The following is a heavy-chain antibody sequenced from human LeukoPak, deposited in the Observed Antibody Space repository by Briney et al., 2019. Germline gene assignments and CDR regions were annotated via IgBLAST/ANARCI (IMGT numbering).Heavy chain of an antibody. D-gene: IGHD5-24*01. CDR3: ARDQGDGYLKGVFDY. CDR2: INPSGGST. Sequence: ASVKVSCKASGYTFTGYYMHWVRRAPGQGLEWMGIINPSGGSTSYAQKFQGRVTMTRDTSTSTVYMELSSLRSEDTAVYYCARDQGDGYLKGVFDYWGQGTLVTVSS. CDR1: GYTFTGYY. J-gene: IGHJ4*02. V-gene: IGHV1-46*01.